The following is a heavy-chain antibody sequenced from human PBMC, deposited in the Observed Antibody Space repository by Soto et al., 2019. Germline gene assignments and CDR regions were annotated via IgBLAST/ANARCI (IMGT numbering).Heavy chain of an antibody. V-gene: IGHV1-18*01. CDR2: ISAYNGNT. D-gene: IGHD3-10*01. Sequence: GASVKVSCKASGYTFTSYGISWVRQAPGQGLEWMGWISAYNGNTNYAQKLQGRVTMTTDTSTSTAYMELRSLRSDDTAVYYCARAPLPKGFGELSNWFDPWGQGTLVTVSS. CDR1: GYTFTSYG. J-gene: IGHJ5*02. CDR3: ARAPLPKGFGELSNWFDP.